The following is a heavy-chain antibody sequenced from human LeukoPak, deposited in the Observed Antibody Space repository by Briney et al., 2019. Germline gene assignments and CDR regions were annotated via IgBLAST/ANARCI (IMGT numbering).Heavy chain of an antibody. J-gene: IGHJ6*03. D-gene: IGHD3/OR15-3a*01. CDR1: GFTFSSYG. V-gene: IGHV3-48*03. CDR2: ISSSDNAI. Sequence: GGSLRLSCSASGFTFSSYGMNWVRQAPGMGLEWLSYISSSDNAIYYADSVKGRFTISRDNAQNSLFLQMNSLRAEDTAVYYCTRAFFGLRERVDYYFYYMDVWGKGTTVTVSS. CDR3: TRAFFGLRERVDYYFYYMDV.